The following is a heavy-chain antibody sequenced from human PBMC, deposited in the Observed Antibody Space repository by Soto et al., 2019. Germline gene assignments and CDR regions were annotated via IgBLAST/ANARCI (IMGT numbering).Heavy chain of an antibody. CDR3: AKCGYSMFVIPKGYYYYGMDV. J-gene: IGHJ6*01. CDR1: GFTFSSYG. V-gene: IGHV3-30*18. D-gene: IGHD5-18*01. CDR2: ISHDGSTK. Sequence: QVQLVESGGGVDKPGRSLRLSCAASGFTFSSYGMHWVRQAPGKGLEWVAVISHDGSTKYYADSVKGRFTISRDNSKNTLYLQMRSLSAEDQAVYYCAKCGYSMFVIPKGYYYYGMDVWGQVTPVTVSS.